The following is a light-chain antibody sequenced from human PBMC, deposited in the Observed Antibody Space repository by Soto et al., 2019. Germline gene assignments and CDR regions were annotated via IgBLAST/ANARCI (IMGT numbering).Light chain of an antibody. J-gene: IGKJ4*01. V-gene: IGKV3-11*01. CDR2: DAS. CDR3: QQRSNWPPLT. Sequence: EIVLTQSPATLSLSPGERATLSCRASQSVSSYLAWYQQKPGQAPRLLIYDASNRATGIPARCSGSGSGTDFTLNISGLEPYDFAVYYCQQRSNWPPLTFGGGTKVEIK. CDR1: QSVSSY.